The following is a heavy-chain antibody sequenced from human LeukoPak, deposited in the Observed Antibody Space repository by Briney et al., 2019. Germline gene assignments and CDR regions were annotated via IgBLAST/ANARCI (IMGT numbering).Heavy chain of an antibody. CDR1: GGTFSSYA. Sequence: ASVKVSCKASGGTFSSYAISWVRQAPGQGLEWMGGIIPIFGTANYAQKFQGRVTITADESTSTAYMELSSLRSEDTAVYYCARAGGWAREDYKADAFDIWGQGTMVTVSS. J-gene: IGHJ3*02. CDR3: ARAGGWAREDYKADAFDI. CDR2: IIPIFGTA. V-gene: IGHV1-69*13. D-gene: IGHD6-19*01.